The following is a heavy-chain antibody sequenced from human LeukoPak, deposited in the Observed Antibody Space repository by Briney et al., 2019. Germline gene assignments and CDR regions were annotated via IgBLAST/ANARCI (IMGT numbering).Heavy chain of an antibody. Sequence: GASVKVSCKASGYTFTSYYMHWVRQAPGQGLEWMGRINPNSGGTNYAQKFQGRVTMTRDTSISTAYMELSRLRSDDTAVYYCAVTYYYDSSGYIDFDYWGQGTLVTVSS. CDR1: GYTFTSYY. D-gene: IGHD3-22*01. CDR2: INPNSGGT. J-gene: IGHJ4*02. V-gene: IGHV1-2*06. CDR3: AVTYYYDSSGYIDFDY.